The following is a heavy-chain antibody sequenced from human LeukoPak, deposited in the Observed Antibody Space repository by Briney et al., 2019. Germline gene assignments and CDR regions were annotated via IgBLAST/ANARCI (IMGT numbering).Heavy chain of an antibody. CDR2: ISSSGSV. CDR1: RGSISGSIRSYY. V-gene: IGHV4-4*09. J-gene: IGHJ4*02. CDR3: ARIPLGYSGAYYFDC. D-gene: IGHD5-12*01. Sequence: PSETLSLTCTVSRGSISGSIRSYYWSWLRQPPGKGLEWIGYISSSGSVNDNPSLRSRVTISVDTSKNQFFLNLSSVSAADTAVYYCARIPLGYSGAYYFDCWGRGTLVTVSP.